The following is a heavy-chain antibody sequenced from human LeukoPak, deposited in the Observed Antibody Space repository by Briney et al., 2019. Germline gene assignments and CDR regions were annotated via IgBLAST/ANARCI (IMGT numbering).Heavy chain of an antibody. D-gene: IGHD4-17*01. CDR3: ASKGPTVTSVDAFDI. J-gene: IGHJ3*02. V-gene: IGHV1-69*05. CDR2: IIPIFGTA. CDR1: GGTFSSYA. Sequence: ASVKVSXKASGGTFSSYAISWVRQAPGRGLEWMGGIIPIFGTANYAQKFQGRVTITTDESTSTAYMELSSLRSDDTAVYYCASKGPTVTSVDAFDIWGQGTMVTVSS.